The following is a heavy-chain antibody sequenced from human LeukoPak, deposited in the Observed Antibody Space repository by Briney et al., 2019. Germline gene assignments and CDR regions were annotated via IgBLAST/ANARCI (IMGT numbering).Heavy chain of an antibody. D-gene: IGHD7-27*01. CDR1: EFTFSSYS. J-gene: IGHJ4*02. CDR2: ITNSGNSK. V-gene: IGHV3-48*01. Sequence: PGGSLRLSCAASEFTFSSYSMNWVRQAPGKGLEWVSYITNSGNSKSYADSVKGRFTISRDNTKNSLYLQMNGLRAEDTAVYYCTRGHWGLDYWGQGTLVTVSS. CDR3: TRGHWGLDY.